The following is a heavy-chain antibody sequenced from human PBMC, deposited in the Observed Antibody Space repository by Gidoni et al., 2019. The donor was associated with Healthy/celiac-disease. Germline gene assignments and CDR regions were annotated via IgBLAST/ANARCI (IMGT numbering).Heavy chain of an antibody. CDR2: IRSKAYGGTT. V-gene: IGHV3-49*03. D-gene: IGHD1-1*01. CDR3: TRDRGRNWNYSDY. CDR1: GFTFGDYA. J-gene: IGHJ4*02. Sequence: EVQLVESGGGLVQPGRSLRLSCTASGFTFGDYAMSWFRQAPGKGLEWVGFIRSKAYGGTTEYAAYVKGRFTISRDDSKSIAYLQMNSLKTEDTAVYYCTRDRGRNWNYSDYWGQGTLVTVSS.